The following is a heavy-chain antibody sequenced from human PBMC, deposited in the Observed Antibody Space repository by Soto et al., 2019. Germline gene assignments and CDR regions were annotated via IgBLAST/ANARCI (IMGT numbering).Heavy chain of an antibody. D-gene: IGHD4-17*01. V-gene: IGHV3-23*01. CDR2: IRGSGGST. CDR3: AKTTGLIGPFDY. CDR1: GFTFSSYA. J-gene: IGHJ4*02. Sequence: EVQLLESGGGLAQPGGSLRLSCAASGFTFSSYAMSWVRQAPGKGLEWVSAIRGSGGSTYSADSVKGRFTISRDNSKNTLYLQMNSLRAEDTAVYYCAKTTGLIGPFDYWGQGTLVTVSS.